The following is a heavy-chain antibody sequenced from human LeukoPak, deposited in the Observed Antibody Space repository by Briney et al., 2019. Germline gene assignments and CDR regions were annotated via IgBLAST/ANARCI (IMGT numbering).Heavy chain of an antibody. J-gene: IGHJ6*03. V-gene: IGHV3-33*06. CDR1: GFSFGTYS. Sequence: PGRSLRLSCVVSGFSFGTYSMHWARQVPGKGLEWVAVIWYDGSNEDYADSVKGRFTISRDNSKNTLYLQMNSLRAEDTAVYYCAKDARPEDYYYYYMDVWGKGTTVTVSS. CDR2: IWYDGSNE. CDR3: AKDARPEDYYYYYMDV.